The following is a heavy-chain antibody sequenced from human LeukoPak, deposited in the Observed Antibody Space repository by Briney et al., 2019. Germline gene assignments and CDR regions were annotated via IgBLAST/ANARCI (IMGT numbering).Heavy chain of an antibody. J-gene: IGHJ4*02. Sequence: PGGSLRLSCAGSGFTFNNYAMSWVRRAPRKGLEWVSTIMIGGDGKHYADSVKGRFTISSDNSKNTVYLQMNSLRPEDMAVYYCAKEIFGGLLYIDYWGQGTLVTVSS. D-gene: IGHD3-3*01. CDR3: AKEIFGGLLYIDY. CDR2: IMIGGDGK. V-gene: IGHV3-23*01. CDR1: GFTFNNYA.